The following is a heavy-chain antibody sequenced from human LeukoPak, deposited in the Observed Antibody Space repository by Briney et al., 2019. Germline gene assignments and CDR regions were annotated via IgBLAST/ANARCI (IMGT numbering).Heavy chain of an antibody. CDR1: GFIFSSYW. CDR3: ARTRGGDSGYYYDY. Sequence: GGSLRLSCAASGFIFSSYWMSWVRQAPGKGLEWVANIKQGGSEKYYVDSVKGRFTISRDNAKNSLYLQMNSLRAEDTAVYYCARTRGGDSGYYYDYWGQGTLVTVSS. J-gene: IGHJ4*02. D-gene: IGHD3-22*01. CDR2: IKQGGSEK. V-gene: IGHV3-7*05.